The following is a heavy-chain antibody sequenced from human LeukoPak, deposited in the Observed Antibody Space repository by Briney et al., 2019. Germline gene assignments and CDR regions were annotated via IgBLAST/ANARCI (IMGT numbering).Heavy chain of an antibody. D-gene: IGHD6-13*01. Sequence: ASVKVSCKASGYTFTGYYMHWVRQAPGQGLEWMGWINPNSGGTNYAQNFQGRVTMTRDTSISTAYMELSGLRSDDRAVYYCVRDAIAAAGTGGWGQGTLVTVSS. CDR1: GYTFTGYY. J-gene: IGHJ4*02. V-gene: IGHV1-2*02. CDR2: INPNSGGT. CDR3: VRDAIAAAGTGG.